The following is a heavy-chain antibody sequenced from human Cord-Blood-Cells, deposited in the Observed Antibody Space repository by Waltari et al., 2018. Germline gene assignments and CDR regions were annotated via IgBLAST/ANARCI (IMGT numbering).Heavy chain of an antibody. CDR3: ARDMPTGGGYFDL. D-gene: IGHD7-27*01. J-gene: IGHJ2*01. CDR1: GYTFTGYY. V-gene: IGHV1-2*04. CDR2: INPNSGGT. Sequence: VQLVQSGAEVKKPGASVKVSCKASGYTFTGYYIHWVRRAPGQGLEWMGWINPNSGGTNYAQKFQGWVTMTRDTSISTAYMELSRLRSDDTAVYYCARDMPTGGGYFDLWGRGTLVTVSS.